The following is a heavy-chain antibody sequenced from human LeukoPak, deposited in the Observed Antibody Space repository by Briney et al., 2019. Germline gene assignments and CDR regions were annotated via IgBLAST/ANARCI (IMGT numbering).Heavy chain of an antibody. V-gene: IGHV3-48*01. CDR1: GFTFSSYS. D-gene: IGHD3-10*01. J-gene: IGHJ4*02. CDR2: ISSSSSTI. Sequence: GGSLRLSCAASGFTFSSYSMNWVRQAPGKGQEWVSYISSSSSTIYYADSVKGRFTISRDNAKNSLYLQMNSLRAEDTAVYYCATVLRGVIVYWGQGTLVTVSS. CDR3: ATVLRGVIVY.